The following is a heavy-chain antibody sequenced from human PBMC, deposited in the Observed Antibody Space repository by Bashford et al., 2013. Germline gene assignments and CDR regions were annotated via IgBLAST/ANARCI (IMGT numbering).Heavy chain of an antibody. Sequence: VASVKVSCKASGYIFSDYYLHWMRQAPGQGLEWMGWVYGNNGGTDIAQKFRGRVTMTRDTSISTAYMEISRLTSEDTTVYYCARVEETATAHFKHWGQGTLVTVSS. CDR2: VYGNNGGT. J-gene: IGHJ1*01. V-gene: IGHV1-2*02. D-gene: IGHD2-21*02. CDR3: ARVEETATAHFKH. CDR1: GYIFSDYY.